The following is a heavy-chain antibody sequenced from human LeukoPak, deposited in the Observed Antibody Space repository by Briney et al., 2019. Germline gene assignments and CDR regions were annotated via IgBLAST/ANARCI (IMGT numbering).Heavy chain of an antibody. V-gene: IGHV3-23*01. CDR3: AKGVSGWYGAGFDP. CDR1: GFTFSSYA. Sequence: PGGSLRLSCVVCGFTFSSYAMSWVRQAPEKGLEWVSAISGIGGSTYSADSVNGRFTISRDNSKNTLYLQMTSLRVEDTAVYYCAKGVSGWYGAGFDPWGQGTLVTVSS. J-gene: IGHJ5*02. CDR2: ISGIGGST. D-gene: IGHD6-19*01.